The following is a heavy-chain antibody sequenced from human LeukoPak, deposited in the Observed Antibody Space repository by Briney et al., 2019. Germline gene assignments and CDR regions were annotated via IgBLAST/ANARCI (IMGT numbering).Heavy chain of an antibody. D-gene: IGHD4-17*01. Sequence: GASVKVSCKASGYTFTSYGISWVRQAPGQGLEWMGWISTYSGNTNYAQKLQGRVIMTTDSSTSTAYVELKSLRSDDTAVYYCARHSGVTFFDYWGQGTLVTVSS. CDR1: GYTFTSYG. J-gene: IGHJ4*02. CDR2: ISTYSGNT. CDR3: ARHSGVTFFDY. V-gene: IGHV1-18*01.